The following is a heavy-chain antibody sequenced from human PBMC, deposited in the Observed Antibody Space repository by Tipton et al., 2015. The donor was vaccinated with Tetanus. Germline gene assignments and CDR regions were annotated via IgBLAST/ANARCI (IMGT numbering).Heavy chain of an antibody. CDR3: ARAHCTDGVCNFDF. V-gene: IGHV5-51*01. D-gene: IGHD2-8*01. J-gene: IGHJ4*02. CDR1: GYIFNNYW. Sequence: QLVQSGGEVKKPGESLKISCKGSGYIFNNYWIGWVRQKPGKGLEWMGIIYPGDSDTRYSPPFQGQVPISVDKSINTAYLQWSSLKASDTSMFYCARAHCTDGVCNFDFWGQGALVTVAS. CDR2: IYPGDSDT.